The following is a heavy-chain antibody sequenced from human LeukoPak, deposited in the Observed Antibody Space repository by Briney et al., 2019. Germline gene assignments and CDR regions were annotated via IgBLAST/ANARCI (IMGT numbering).Heavy chain of an antibody. Sequence: GRSLRLSCAASGFTFSSYAMHWVRQAPGKGLEWVAVISYDGSNKYYADSVKGRFTISRDNAKNSLYLQMNSLRAEDTAVYYCARDQRGDSFGENDYWGQGTLVTVSS. CDR3: ARDQRGDSFGENDY. D-gene: IGHD5-18*01. CDR2: ISYDGSNK. CDR1: GFTFSSYA. V-gene: IGHV3-30-3*01. J-gene: IGHJ4*02.